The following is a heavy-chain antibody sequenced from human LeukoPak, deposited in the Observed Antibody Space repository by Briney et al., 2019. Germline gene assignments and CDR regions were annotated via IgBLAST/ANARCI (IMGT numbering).Heavy chain of an antibody. V-gene: IGHV3-23*01. D-gene: IGHD3-3*01. CDR1: GFTFSSYA. J-gene: IGHJ4*02. CDR3: AKDLGSIFGVVTYYFDY. CDR2: ISGSGGST. Sequence: GGSLRLSCAASGFTFSSYAMSWVRQAPGKGLEWVSAISGSGGSTYYADSVKGRFTISRDNSKNTLYLQMNSLRAEDTAVYYCAKDLGSIFGVVTYYFDYWGQETLVTVSS.